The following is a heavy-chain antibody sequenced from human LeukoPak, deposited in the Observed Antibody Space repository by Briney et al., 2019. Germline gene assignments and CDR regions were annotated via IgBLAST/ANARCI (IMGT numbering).Heavy chain of an antibody. CDR3: ARKVAAPDY. V-gene: IGHV3-23*01. CDR1: GITFSEYA. Sequence: GGSLRLSCAASGITFSEYAMNWVRQAPGKGLEWVSAISGSGGSTYYADSVKGRFTISRDNSKNTLYLQMNSLRAEDTAVYYCARKVAAPDYWGQGTLVTVSS. CDR2: ISGSGGST. D-gene: IGHD6-19*01. J-gene: IGHJ4*02.